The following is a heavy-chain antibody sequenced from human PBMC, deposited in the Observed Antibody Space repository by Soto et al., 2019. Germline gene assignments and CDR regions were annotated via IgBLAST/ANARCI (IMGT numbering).Heavy chain of an antibody. D-gene: IGHD3-3*01. V-gene: IGHV3-23*01. CDR2: ISGSGGST. CDR3: AKGGYDFWSGYYY. Sequence: EVQLLESGGGLVQPGGSLRLSCAASGFTFSSYAMSWVRQAPGKGLEWVSAISGSGGSTYYADSVRGRFTISRDNSKNTLYLQMNSLRAEDTAVYYCAKGGYDFWSGYYYWGQGTLVTVSS. J-gene: IGHJ4*02. CDR1: GFTFSSYA.